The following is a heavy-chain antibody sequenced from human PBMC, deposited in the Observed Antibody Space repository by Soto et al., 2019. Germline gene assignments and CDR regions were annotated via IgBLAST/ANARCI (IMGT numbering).Heavy chain of an antibody. CDR2: IIPVFGTA. CDR3: ARGDATKIVVTTYYGMDV. J-gene: IGHJ6*02. D-gene: IGHD4-17*01. CDR1: GGSLSNYG. Sequence: QVQLVQSGAEVKKPGSSVKVSCKASGGSLSNYGISWVRQAPGQGLEWMGGIIPVFGTANYAQKFQGRVTITADESTSIVYMDVTSLRSEDTAVYYCARGDATKIVVTTYYGMDVWGQGTRVTVSS. V-gene: IGHV1-69*12.